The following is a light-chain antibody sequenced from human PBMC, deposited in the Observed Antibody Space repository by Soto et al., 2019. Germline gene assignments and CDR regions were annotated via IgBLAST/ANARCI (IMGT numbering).Light chain of an antibody. Sequence: EFVLTQSPGTLSLSPGERATLSCMASQSVRTKVAWYQQTPGQAPRLLIYGASSRATGIPARFSGSGSGTEFNLTISSLQSEDSAVYYCQQYNTWPAEINFGQGTRLEIK. J-gene: IGKJ5*01. V-gene: IGKV3D-15*01. CDR3: QQYNTWPAEIN. CDR2: GAS. CDR1: QSVRTK.